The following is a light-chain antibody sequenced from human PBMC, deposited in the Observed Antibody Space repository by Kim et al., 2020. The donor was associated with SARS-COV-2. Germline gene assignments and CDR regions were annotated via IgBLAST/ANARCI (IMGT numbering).Light chain of an antibody. CDR2: GES. CDR3: QQYVSSPRT. Sequence: SPGERATLSCRASLSISSSYLAWYQQKPGQAPRLLIYGESSRATGIPDRFSGSGSGTDFTLTISRLEPEDFAVYYCQQYVSSPRTFGQGTKVDIK. V-gene: IGKV3-20*01. CDR1: LSISSSY. J-gene: IGKJ1*01.